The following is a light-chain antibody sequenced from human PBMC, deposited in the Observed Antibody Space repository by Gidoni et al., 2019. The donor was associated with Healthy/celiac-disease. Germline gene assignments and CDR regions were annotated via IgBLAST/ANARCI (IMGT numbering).Light chain of an antibody. Sequence: LTCTLRSGINVGTYRIYWYQQKPGSPPQYLLRYKSDSDKQQGSGVPSRFSGSKDASANAGILLISGLQSEDEADYYCMIWHSSAWVFGGGTKLTVL. CDR2: YKSDSDK. V-gene: IGLV5-45*02. CDR3: MIWHSSAWV. J-gene: IGLJ3*02. CDR1: SGINVGTYR.